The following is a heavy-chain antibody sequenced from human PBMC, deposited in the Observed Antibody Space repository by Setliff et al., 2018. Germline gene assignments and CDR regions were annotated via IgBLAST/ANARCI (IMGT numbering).Heavy chain of an antibody. CDR3: ARVSMYSSSWYYYYYGMDV. V-gene: IGHV4-39*07. D-gene: IGHD6-13*01. CDR1: GGSISSSSYY. J-gene: IGHJ6*02. Sequence: SETLSLTCTVSGGSISSSSYYWGWIRQPPGKGLEWIGSIYYSGSTYYNPSLKSRGTISVDTSKNQFSLKLSSVTAADTAVYYCARVSMYSSSWYYYYYGMDVWGQGTTVTVSS. CDR2: IYYSGST.